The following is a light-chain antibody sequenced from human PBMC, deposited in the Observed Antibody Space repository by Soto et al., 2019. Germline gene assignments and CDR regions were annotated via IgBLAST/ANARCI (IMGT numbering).Light chain of an antibody. J-gene: IGLJ3*02. CDR2: DNN. V-gene: IGLV1-44*01. CDR1: NSNIGSNT. Sequence: QSVLTQPPSASGTPGQRVTISCSGSNSNIGSNTVNWYQQFPGAAPKLLIFDNNSRPSGVPDRFSGSKSDTSASLAITGLQAEDEGDYYCQSYDYRLSARVFGGGTKLTVL. CDR3: QSYDYRLSARV.